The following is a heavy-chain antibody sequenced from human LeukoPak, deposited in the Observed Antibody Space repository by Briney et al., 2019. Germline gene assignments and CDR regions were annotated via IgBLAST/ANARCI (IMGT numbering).Heavy chain of an antibody. Sequence: TSETLYLTCTVSGYSISSGYYWGWIRQPPGKGLEWIGSIHHSGSTYYNPSLESRVTISVDTSKNQFSLKLSSVTAADTAVYYCARVTRDIVVVPAARGYYYYYYMDVWGKGTTVTVSS. J-gene: IGHJ6*03. D-gene: IGHD2-2*01. CDR2: IHHSGST. CDR1: GYSISSGYY. V-gene: IGHV4-38-2*02. CDR3: ARVTRDIVVVPAARGYYYYYYMDV.